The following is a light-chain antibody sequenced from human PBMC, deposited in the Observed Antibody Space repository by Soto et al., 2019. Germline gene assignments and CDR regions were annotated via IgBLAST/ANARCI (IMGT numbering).Light chain of an antibody. J-gene: IGLJ2*01. CDR2: DVN. CDR3: CSFAGTYIFVI. Sequence: QSALTQPRSVSGSPGQSVTISCSGTISDVGGYNYVSWYQQHPGKAPKLMIYDVNKRPSGVPDRFSGSKSGNTASLTISGLQTDDEADYYCCSFAGTYIFVIFGGGTKLTVL. CDR1: ISDVGGYNY. V-gene: IGLV2-11*01.